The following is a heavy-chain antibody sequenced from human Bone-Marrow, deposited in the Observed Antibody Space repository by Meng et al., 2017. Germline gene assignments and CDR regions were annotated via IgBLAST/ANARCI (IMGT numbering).Heavy chain of an antibody. J-gene: IGHJ4*02. Sequence: VALVQAGAGEKKPGASGKVSCKAAGGTFSSYAISWVRQAPGQGLEWMGGITPIFGTANYAQKFQGRVTITADESTSTAYMELSSLRSEDTAVYYCASAADGYNSGGDYWGQGTLVTVSS. CDR3: ASAADGYNSGGDY. CDR1: GGTFSSYA. D-gene: IGHD5-24*01. CDR2: ITPIFGTA. V-gene: IGHV1-69*01.